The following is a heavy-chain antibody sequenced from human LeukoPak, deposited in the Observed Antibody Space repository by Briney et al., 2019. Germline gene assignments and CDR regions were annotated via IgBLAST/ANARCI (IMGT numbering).Heavy chain of an antibody. CDR3: ARDRMDSSSWYPHFDY. Sequence: ASVKVSCKASGYTFTGYYMHWVRQAPGQGLEWMGWINPNSGGANYAQKFQGRVTMTRDTSISTAYMELSRLRSDDTAVYYCARDRMDSSSWYPHFDYWGQGTLVTVSS. V-gene: IGHV1-2*02. CDR1: GYTFTGYY. CDR2: INPNSGGA. D-gene: IGHD6-13*01. J-gene: IGHJ4*02.